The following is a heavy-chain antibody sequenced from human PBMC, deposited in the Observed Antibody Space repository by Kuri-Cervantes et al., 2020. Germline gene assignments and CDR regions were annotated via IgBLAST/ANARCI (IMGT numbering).Heavy chain of an antibody. CDR2: IRSKAYSGTT. J-gene: IGHJ4*02. V-gene: IGHV3-49*02. Sequence: GGSLRLSCAASGFSFESYSMNWVRQAPGKGLEWVEFIRSKAYSGTTGYAASVKGRFTMSRNDSISIDYLQMHSLKTEDKAVYYCTRGSVPKHWGQGTLVTVSS. CDR1: GFSFESYS. CDR3: TRGSVPKH.